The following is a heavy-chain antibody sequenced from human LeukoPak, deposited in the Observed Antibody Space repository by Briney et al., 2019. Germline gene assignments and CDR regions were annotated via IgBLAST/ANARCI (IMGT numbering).Heavy chain of an antibody. CDR3: ARATMIVVADAFDI. V-gene: IGHV4-59*01. J-gene: IGHJ3*02. Sequence: SETLSLTCTVSGGSISSYYWSWIRQPPGKGLEWVGYIYSSGSTNYTPSLKGRVPISVDTSKTQFSLKLSPVTAAATAVYYCARATMIVVADAFDIWGQGTMVTVSS. D-gene: IGHD3-22*01. CDR1: GGSISSYY. CDR2: IYSSGST.